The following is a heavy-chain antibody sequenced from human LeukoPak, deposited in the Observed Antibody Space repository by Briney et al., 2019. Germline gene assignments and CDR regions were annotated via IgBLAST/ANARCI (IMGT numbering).Heavy chain of an antibody. CDR3: ARDAATSVGMPHY. CDR2: IWSDGSTK. CDR1: GFTFSSYG. Sequence: GGSLRPSCVASGFTFSSYGMHWVRQAPGKGLEWVAIIWSDGSTKYYVGSVKGRFTISRDSSKSTLYLQMNSLRAEDTAVYYCARDAATSVGMPHYWGQGTVVTVSS. V-gene: IGHV3-33*01. D-gene: IGHD2-2*01. J-gene: IGHJ4*02.